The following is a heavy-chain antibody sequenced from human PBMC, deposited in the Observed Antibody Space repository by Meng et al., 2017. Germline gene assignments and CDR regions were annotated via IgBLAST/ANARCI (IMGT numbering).Heavy chain of an antibody. CDR2: ISGDGSRT. Sequence: GESLKISCAASGFTFSAFPTHLVRQAPGKGLESVSAISGDGSRTYYADSVKGRFTISRDNSRNTLYLQMGSLRTEDTAVYYCAREEKGDYDYLGQGTLVTVSS. CDR1: GFTFSAFP. J-gene: IGHJ4*02. D-gene: IGHD2-21*01. V-gene: IGHV3-64*02. CDR3: AREEKGDYDY.